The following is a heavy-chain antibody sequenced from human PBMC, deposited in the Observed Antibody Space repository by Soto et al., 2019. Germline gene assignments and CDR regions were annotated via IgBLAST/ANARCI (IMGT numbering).Heavy chain of an antibody. V-gene: IGHV4-59*01. CDR1: GVSISTYY. D-gene: IGHD3-3*01. CDR3: ARSSYYDFWSGYWTNWFDP. CDR2: IYYSGTT. Sequence: PSETLSLTCTVSGVSISTYYWSWIRQPPGKGLEWIGYIYYSGTTNYNPSLKSRGTISVDTSKNHFSLKLSSVTAADTAVYYCARSSYYDFWSGYWTNWFDPWGQGTLVTVSS. J-gene: IGHJ5*02.